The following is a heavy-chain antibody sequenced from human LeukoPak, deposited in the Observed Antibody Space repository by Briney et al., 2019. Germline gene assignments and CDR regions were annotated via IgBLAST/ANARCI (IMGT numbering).Heavy chain of an antibody. CDR1: GYTFTSYG. Sequence: ASVKVSCKASGYTFTSYGISWVRQAPGQGLEWMGWISAYNGNTNYAQKLQGRVTMTTDTSTSTAYMELRSLRSDDTAVYYCARGGTLYGSGSPHGYWGQGTLVTVSS. J-gene: IGHJ4*02. V-gene: IGHV1-18*01. D-gene: IGHD3-10*01. CDR3: ARGGTLYGSGSPHGY. CDR2: ISAYNGNT.